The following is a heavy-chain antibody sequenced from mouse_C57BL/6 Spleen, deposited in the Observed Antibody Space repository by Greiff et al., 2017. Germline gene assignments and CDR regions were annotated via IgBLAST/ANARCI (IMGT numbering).Heavy chain of an antibody. V-gene: IGHV5-12*01. CDR1: GFTFSDYY. J-gene: IGHJ3*01. Sequence: EVQLQESGGGLVQPGGSLKLSCAASGFTFSDYYMYWVRQTPEKRLEWVAYISNGGGSTYYPDTVKGRFTISRDNAKNTLYLQMSRLKSEDTAMYYCARHEDYDGGFAYWGQGTLVTVSA. CDR3: ARHEDYDGGFAY. D-gene: IGHD2-4*01. CDR2: ISNGGGST.